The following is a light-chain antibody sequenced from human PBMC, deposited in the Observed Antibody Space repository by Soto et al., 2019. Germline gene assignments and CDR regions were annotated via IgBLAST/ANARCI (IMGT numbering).Light chain of an antibody. V-gene: IGKV3-15*01. CDR2: GAS. CDR1: ESVSSS. CDR3: QQYSSWVWT. J-gene: IGKJ1*01. Sequence: VLTQSPGTLSLSPGERVTLSCRTSESVSSSLAWYQQKPGQAPGLLIYGASTRATGIPARFSGSGSGTECTLTISSLQSEDVAFYYCQQYSSWVWTLCQGTKVDIK.